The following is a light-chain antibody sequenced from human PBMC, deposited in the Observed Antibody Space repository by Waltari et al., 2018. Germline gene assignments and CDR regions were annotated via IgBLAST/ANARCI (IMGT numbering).Light chain of an antibody. Sequence: DIVMTQSPDSLAVSLGERVTINCRSSQNILYNSDNKNYLAWFQQKPGQPPKLLIYWASTRESGVPDRFSGSGSGTEFTLTISSLQAADVAVYYCQQCYSTPYTFGQGIKLEIK. CDR1: QNILYNSDNKNY. V-gene: IGKV4-1*01. J-gene: IGKJ2*01. CDR3: QQCYSTPYT. CDR2: WAS.